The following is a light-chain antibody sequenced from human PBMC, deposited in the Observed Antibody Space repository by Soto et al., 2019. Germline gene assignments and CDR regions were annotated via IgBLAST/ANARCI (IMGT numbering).Light chain of an antibody. CDR2: GAS. CDR3: HQYGTSPRT. J-gene: IGKJ1*01. Sequence: EIVLTQSPGTLSLSPGERATLSCRASQSVGNTYLAWYQQKPGQAPRLLIYGASSRATGISDRFSGSGSGTDFTLTISRLEPEDFAVYFCHQYGTSPRTFGPGTKVEF. V-gene: IGKV3-20*01. CDR1: QSVGNTY.